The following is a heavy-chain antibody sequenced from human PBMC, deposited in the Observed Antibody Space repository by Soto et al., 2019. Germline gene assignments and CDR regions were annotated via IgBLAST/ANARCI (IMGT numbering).Heavy chain of an antibody. Sequence: PGGSLRLSCAASRFTFSSYSMNWVRQAPGEGLEWVSYISSSSSTIYYADSVKGRFTISRDNAKNSLYLQMNSLRDEDTAVYYCARPEYSSSSYGMDVWGQGTTVTVSS. CDR3: ARPEYSSSSYGMDV. CDR2: ISSSSSTI. CDR1: RFTFSSYS. D-gene: IGHD6-6*01. J-gene: IGHJ6*02. V-gene: IGHV3-48*02.